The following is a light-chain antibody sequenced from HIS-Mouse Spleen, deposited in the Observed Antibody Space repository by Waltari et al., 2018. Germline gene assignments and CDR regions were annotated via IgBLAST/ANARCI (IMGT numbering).Light chain of an antibody. CDR3: QQSYSTPMYT. J-gene: IGKJ2*01. V-gene: IGKV1-39*01. CDR2: AAS. Sequence: DIQMTQSPSSLSASVGDRVTITCRASQGISSHLKWYQQKPGKAPKLLIYAASSLQSGVPSRLSGSGSGTDFTLTISSLQPEDFATYYCQQSYSTPMYTFCQGTKLEIK. CDR1: QGISSH.